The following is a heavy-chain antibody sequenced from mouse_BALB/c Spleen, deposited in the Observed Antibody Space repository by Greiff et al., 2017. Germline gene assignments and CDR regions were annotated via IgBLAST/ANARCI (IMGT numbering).Heavy chain of an antibody. D-gene: IGHD2-1*01. V-gene: IGHV1-82*01. CDR2: IYPGDGDT. Sequence: QVQLQQSGPELVKPGASVKISCKASGYAFSSSWMNWVKQRPGQGLEWIGRIYPGDGDTNYNGKFKGKATLTADKSSSTAYMQLSSLTSVDSAVYFCARGDGTGDYFDYWGQGTTLTVSS. J-gene: IGHJ2*01. CDR3: ARGDGTGDYFDY. CDR1: GYAFSSSW.